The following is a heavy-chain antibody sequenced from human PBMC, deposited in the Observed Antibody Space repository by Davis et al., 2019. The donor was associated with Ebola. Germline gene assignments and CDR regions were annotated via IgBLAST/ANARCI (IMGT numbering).Heavy chain of an antibody. D-gene: IGHD3-16*01. CDR2: ISRSGGST. V-gene: IGHV3-23*01. CDR3: AKGLTPSSAHMMT. J-gene: IGHJ4*02. Sequence: GESLKISCAASGFTFSSYAMSWVRPAPGKGLEWVSAISRSGGSTYYADSVKGRFTISRDNSKNTLYLQMNSLSAEDTAVYYCAKGLTPSSAHMMTWGQGTLVTVSS. CDR1: GFTFSSYA.